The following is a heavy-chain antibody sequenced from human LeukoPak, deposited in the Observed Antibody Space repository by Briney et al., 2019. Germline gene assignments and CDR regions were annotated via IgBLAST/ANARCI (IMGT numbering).Heavy chain of an antibody. J-gene: IGHJ4*02. CDR2: IYYSGST. V-gene: IGHV4-59*12. CDR1: GGSISSYY. CDR3: ARVSFLRYSYGYVFDY. D-gene: IGHD5-18*01. Sequence: SETLSLTCTVSGGSISSYYWSWIRQPPGKGLEWIGYIYYSGSTYYDPSLKSRVTISVDTSKNQFSLKLSSVTAADTAVYYCARVSFLRYSYGYVFDYWGQGTLVTVSS.